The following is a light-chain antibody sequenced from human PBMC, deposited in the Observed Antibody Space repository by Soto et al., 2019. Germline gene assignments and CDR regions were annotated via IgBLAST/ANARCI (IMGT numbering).Light chain of an antibody. CDR1: QSVSSSY. V-gene: IGKV3-20*01. CDR3: QQYGSSPLYT. Sequence: EIVLTQSPGTLSLSPGERATLSCRASQSVSSSYLARYQQKPGQAPRLLIYGASSRATGIPDRFSGSGSGTDFTLTISRLEPEDFAVYDCQQYGSSPLYTFGQGTKLEIK. CDR2: GAS. J-gene: IGKJ2*01.